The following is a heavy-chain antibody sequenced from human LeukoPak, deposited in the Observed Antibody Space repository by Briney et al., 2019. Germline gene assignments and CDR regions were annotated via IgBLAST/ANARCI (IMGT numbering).Heavy chain of an antibody. CDR3: ARPRQRGYSYGVGMDV. J-gene: IGHJ6*02. CDR1: GFTFSSYW. V-gene: IGHV3-74*01. D-gene: IGHD5-18*01. CDR2: IHSDGSST. Sequence: GGSLRLSCAASGFTFSSYWMHWVRQAPGKGLVWVSRIHSDGSSTSYADSVKGRFTISRDNAKNTLYLQMNSLRAEDTAVYYCARPRQRGYSYGVGMDVWGQGTTVTVSS.